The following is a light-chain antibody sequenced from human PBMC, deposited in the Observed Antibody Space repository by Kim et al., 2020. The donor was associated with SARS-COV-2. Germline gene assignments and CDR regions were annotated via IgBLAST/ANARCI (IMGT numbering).Light chain of an antibody. CDR3: QKYNNAPWT. J-gene: IGKJ1*01. CDR1: QVITNS. CDR2: AAS. V-gene: IGKV1-27*01. Sequence: VGTIVHITCLSSQVITNSLALYQQKPRKVPQLLIYAASALESRVPSLFRGSRSGTDFTLTISSLQPEDVATYYCQKYNNAPWTFGQGSKVDIK.